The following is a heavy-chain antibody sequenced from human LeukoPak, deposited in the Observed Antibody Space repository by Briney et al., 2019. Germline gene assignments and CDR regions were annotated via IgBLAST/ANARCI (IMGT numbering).Heavy chain of an antibody. CDR3: ARDPGLYSSSSSWFDP. V-gene: IGHV4-38-2*02. CDR2: IYHSGST. Sequence: SETLSLTCTVSGYSISSGYYWGWIRQPPGKGLEWIGCIYHSGSTYYNPSLKSRVTISVDTSKNQFSLKLSSVTAADTAVYYCARDPGLYSSSSSWFDPWGQGTLVTVSS. J-gene: IGHJ5*02. D-gene: IGHD6-6*01. CDR1: GYSISSGYY.